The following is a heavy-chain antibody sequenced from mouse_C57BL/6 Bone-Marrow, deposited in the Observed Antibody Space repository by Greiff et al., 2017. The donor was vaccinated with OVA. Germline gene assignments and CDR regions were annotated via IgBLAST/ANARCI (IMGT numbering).Heavy chain of an antibody. CDR3: ARGGNDYDWFAY. Sequence: VQLKESGGGLVQPGGSLKLSCAASGFTFSDYYMYWVRQTPEKRLEWVAYISNGGGSTYSPDTVKGRFTISRDNAKNTLYLQMSRLKSDDTAMYYCARGGNDYDWFAYWGQGTLVTVSA. D-gene: IGHD2-4*01. J-gene: IGHJ3*01. CDR1: GFTFSDYY. CDR2: ISNGGGST. V-gene: IGHV5-12*01.